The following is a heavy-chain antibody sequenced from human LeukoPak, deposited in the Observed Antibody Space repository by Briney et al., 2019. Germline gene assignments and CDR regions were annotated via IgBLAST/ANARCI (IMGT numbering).Heavy chain of an antibody. CDR1: GGTFSSYA. Sequence: GASVNVSCKASGGTFSSYAISWVRQAPRQGHEWMGRIIPILGIANNSQKFHGRSTTTSDKSTRTAYMELRSLRSEDTAVYYCARVCGPTSYYDFWSGYCDWGQGTLVTVSS. J-gene: IGHJ4*02. CDR3: ARVCGPTSYYDFWSGYCD. CDR2: IIPILGIA. D-gene: IGHD3-3*01. V-gene: IGHV1-69*04.